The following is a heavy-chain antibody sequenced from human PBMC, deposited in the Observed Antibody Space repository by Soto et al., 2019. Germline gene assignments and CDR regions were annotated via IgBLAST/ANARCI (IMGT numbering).Heavy chain of an antibody. CDR1: GGSFSGYY. CDR2: IKHSGST. D-gene: IGHD2-2*01. J-gene: IGHJ4*02. CDR3: AREGVPAPDY. Sequence: QVQLQQWGAGLLKPSETLSLTCAVYGGSFSGYYWSWIRQPPGKGLEWIGEIKHSGSTNYNPSLKSRVTISVDTSKNQFSLKLSSVTAADTAVYYCAREGVPAPDYWGQGTLVTVSS. V-gene: IGHV4-34*01.